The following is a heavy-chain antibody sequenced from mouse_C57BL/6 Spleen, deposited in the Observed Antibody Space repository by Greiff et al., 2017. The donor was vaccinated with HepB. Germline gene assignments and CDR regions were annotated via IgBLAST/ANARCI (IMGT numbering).Heavy chain of an antibody. CDR2: IHPNSGST. CDR3: ARTYYGSSGNYFDY. V-gene: IGHV1-64*01. D-gene: IGHD1-1*01. CDR1: GYTFTSYW. Sequence: QVQLQQPGAELVKPGASVKLSCKASGYTFTSYWMHWVKQRPGQGLEWIGMIHPNSGSTNYNEKFKSKATLTVDKSSSTAYMQLSSLTSEDSAVYYCARTYYGSSGNYFDYWGQGTTLTVSS. J-gene: IGHJ2*01.